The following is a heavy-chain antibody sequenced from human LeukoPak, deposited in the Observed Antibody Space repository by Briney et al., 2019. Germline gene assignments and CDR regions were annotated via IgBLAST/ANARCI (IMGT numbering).Heavy chain of an antibody. V-gene: IGHV3-9*01. D-gene: IGHD6-19*01. CDR2: ISWNSGSI. J-gene: IGHJ4*02. Sequence: PGRSLRLSCAASGFTFDDYAMHWVRQAPGKGLEWVSGISWNSGSIGYADSVKGRFTISRDNAKNSLYLQMNSLRAEDTALYYCAKHMRRGIAVAGLDYWGQGTLVTVSS. CDR3: AKHMRRGIAVAGLDY. CDR1: GFTFDDYA.